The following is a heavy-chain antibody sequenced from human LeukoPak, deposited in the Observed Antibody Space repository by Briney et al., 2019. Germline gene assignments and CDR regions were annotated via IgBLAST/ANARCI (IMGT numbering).Heavy chain of an antibody. CDR2: IYYSGST. Sequence: PSETLSLTCTVSGGSISSSSYYWGWIRQPPGKGLEWIGSIYYSGSTYYNPSLKSRVTISVDTSKNQFSLKLSSVTAADTAVYYCAGEGYCSGGSCYAFDIWGQGTMVTVSS. V-gene: IGHV4-39*02. D-gene: IGHD2-15*01. CDR3: AGEGYCSGGSCYAFDI. CDR1: GGSISSSSYY. J-gene: IGHJ3*02.